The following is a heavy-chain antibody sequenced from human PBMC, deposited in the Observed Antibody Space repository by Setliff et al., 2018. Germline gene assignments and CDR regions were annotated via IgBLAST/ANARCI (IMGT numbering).Heavy chain of an antibody. J-gene: IGHJ6*03. CDR1: GFVFTNAW. D-gene: IGHD2-15*01. Sequence: GSLRLSCSASGFVFTNAWLSWVRQAPGKGLEWVGRIRSRNDGGTTDYAAPVKGRFTISRDNAKNSLYLQMNSLRAEDPALYYCARVGCSGGSCYGRSYYYMDVWGKGTTVTVSS. CDR3: ARVGCSGGSCYGRSYYYMDV. CDR2: IRSRNDGGTT. V-gene: IGHV3-15*05.